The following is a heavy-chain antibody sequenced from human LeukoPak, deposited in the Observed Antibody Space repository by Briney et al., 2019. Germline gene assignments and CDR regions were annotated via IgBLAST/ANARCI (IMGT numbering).Heavy chain of an antibody. V-gene: IGHV1-3*01. CDR3: ARDKREYYDSSGYYPAFDY. D-gene: IGHD3-22*01. J-gene: IGHJ4*02. Sequence: SVKVSCKASGYTFTSYAMHWVRQAPGQRLEGMGWINAGNGNTKYSQKFQGRVTITADESTSTAYMELSSLRSEDTAVYYCARDKREYYDSSGYYPAFDYWGQGTLVTVSS. CDR2: INAGNGNT. CDR1: GYTFTSYA.